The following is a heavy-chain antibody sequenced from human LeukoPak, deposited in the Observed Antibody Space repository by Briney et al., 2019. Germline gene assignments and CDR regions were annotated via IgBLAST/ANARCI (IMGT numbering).Heavy chain of an antibody. J-gene: IGHJ3*02. CDR2: IYYSGST. D-gene: IGHD1-26*01. CDR1: GGSISSYY. Sequence: PSETLSLTCTVSGGSISSYYWSWIRQPPGKGLEWIGYIYYSGSTNYNPSLKSRVTISVDTSKNQFSLKLSSVTAADTAAYYCARDRYSGSYSDAFDIWGQGTMVTVSS. CDR3: ARDRYSGSYSDAFDI. V-gene: IGHV4-59*01.